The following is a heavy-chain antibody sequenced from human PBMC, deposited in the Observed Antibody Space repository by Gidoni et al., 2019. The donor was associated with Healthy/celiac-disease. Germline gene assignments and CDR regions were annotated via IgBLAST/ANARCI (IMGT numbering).Heavy chain of an antibody. CDR2: INPNSGGT. Sequence: QVQLVQSGAEVKKPGASVKVSCKASGYTFTGYYMHWVRQAPGQGLEWIGRINPNSGGTNYAQKFQGRVTMTRDTSISTAYMELSRLRSDDTAVYYCARAPGAVTTIWFDPWGQGTLVTVSS. V-gene: IGHV1-2*06. CDR3: ARAPGAVTTIWFDP. CDR1: GYTFTGYY. D-gene: IGHD4-4*01. J-gene: IGHJ5*02.